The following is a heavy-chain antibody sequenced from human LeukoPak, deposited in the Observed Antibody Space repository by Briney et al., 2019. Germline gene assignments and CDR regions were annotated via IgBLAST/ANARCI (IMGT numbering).Heavy chain of an antibody. D-gene: IGHD6-13*01. V-gene: IGHV1-2*02. CDR2: INPNRGGT. J-gene: IGHJ4*02. CDR1: GYTFTGYY. CDR3: ATAVNGSSFFCV. Sequence: ASVKVSCKASGYTFTGYYMHWVRQAPGQGLEWMGWINPNRGGTNYAQKLQGRVTMTRDTSISTAYMELSRLRADDTAGYYFATAVNGSSFFCVWGQGTLVTASS.